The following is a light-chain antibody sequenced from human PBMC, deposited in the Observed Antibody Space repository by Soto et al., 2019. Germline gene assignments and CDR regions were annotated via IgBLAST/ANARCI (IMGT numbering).Light chain of an antibody. CDR1: STNIGNSY. Sequence: QSVLTQPPSVSAAPGQKVTISCSGSSTNIGNSYFSWYQQLPGTAPTLLIYDNLVRPSGITYRFSGSKSGTSATLGITGLQPGDEADYYCATWDFTLSGWVFGGGTKLTVL. CDR3: ATWDFTLSGWV. J-gene: IGLJ3*02. CDR2: DNL. V-gene: IGLV1-51*01.